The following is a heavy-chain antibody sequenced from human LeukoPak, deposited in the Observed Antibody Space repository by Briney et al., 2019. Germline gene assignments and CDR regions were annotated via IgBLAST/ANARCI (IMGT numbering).Heavy chain of an antibody. CDR3: ARHDSSGFYY. CDR2: IYPGDSDI. CDR1: GYSFTSYW. J-gene: IGHJ4*02. D-gene: IGHD3-22*01. Sequence: GESLKISCKGSGYSFTSYWIGWVRQRPRKGLEWMGSIYPGDSDIRYSPSFQGQVTISPDKSNSTAYLQWSSLKASETAMYYCARHDSSGFYYWGQGTLVTVSS. V-gene: IGHV5-51*01.